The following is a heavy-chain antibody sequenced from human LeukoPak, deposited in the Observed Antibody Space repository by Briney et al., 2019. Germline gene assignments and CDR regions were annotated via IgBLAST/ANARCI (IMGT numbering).Heavy chain of an antibody. D-gene: IGHD5-18*01. J-gene: IGHJ4*02. CDR1: GYTFTSYG. Sequence: ASVKVSCKASGYTFTSYGITWVRQAPGQGLEWMGWINGYNGITNCAQKFQGRVTLTADTSTSTAYMELRSLRSDDTAVYYCARGIYTSMVFLNWAGTYDSWGQGTLVTVSS. V-gene: IGHV1-18*01. CDR3: ARGIYTSMVFLNWAGTYDS. CDR2: INGYNGIT.